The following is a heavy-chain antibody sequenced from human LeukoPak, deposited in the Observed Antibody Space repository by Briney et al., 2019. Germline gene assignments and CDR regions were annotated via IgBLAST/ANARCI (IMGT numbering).Heavy chain of an antibody. CDR3: ARVDFWSGYSFDY. Sequence: GGSLRLSCAASGFTVSSNYMSWARQAPGKGLEWVSIIYNSSSTFYADSVKGRFTISRDNSKNTLYLQMNSLKAEDTAVYYCARVDFWSGYSFDYWGQGTLVTVSS. V-gene: IGHV3-53*01. J-gene: IGHJ4*02. D-gene: IGHD3-3*01. CDR2: IYNSSST. CDR1: GFTVSSNY.